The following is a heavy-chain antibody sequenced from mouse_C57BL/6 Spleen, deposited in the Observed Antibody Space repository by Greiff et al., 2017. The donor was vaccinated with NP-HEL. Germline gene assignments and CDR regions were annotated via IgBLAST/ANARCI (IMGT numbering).Heavy chain of an antibody. CDR2: ISNGGGST. CDR3: ARHGGGYDYYYAMDY. V-gene: IGHV5-12*01. J-gene: IGHJ4*01. Sequence: EVKLVESGGGLVQPGGSLKLSCAASGFTFSDYYMYWVRQTPEKRLEWVAYISNGGGSTYYPDTVKGRFTISRDNAKNTLYLQMSRLKSEDTAMYYCARHGGGYDYYYAMDYWGQGTSVTVSS. D-gene: IGHD2-2*01. CDR1: GFTFSDYY.